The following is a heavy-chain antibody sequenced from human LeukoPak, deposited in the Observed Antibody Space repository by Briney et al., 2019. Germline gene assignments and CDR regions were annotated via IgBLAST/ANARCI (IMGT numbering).Heavy chain of an antibody. CDR1: GYTFTTYF. J-gene: IGHJ3*02. CDR2: ISAYNGNT. Sequence: ASVKVSCKASGYTFTTYFIHWVRQAPGQGLEWVGWISAYNGNTNYAQKLQGRVTMTTDTSTSTAYMELRSLRSDDTAVYYCARGKDIVATTVLEPDAFDIWGQGTMVTVSS. D-gene: IGHD5-12*01. V-gene: IGHV1-18*01. CDR3: ARGKDIVATTVLEPDAFDI.